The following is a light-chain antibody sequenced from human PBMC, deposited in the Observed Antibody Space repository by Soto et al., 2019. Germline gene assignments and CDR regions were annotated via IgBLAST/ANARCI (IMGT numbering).Light chain of an antibody. CDR1: QSIRSSS. CDR3: HQYGSSPLT. Sequence: EIVLTQSPGTLSLSPGERATLSCRASQSIRSSSLAWYQQKPGQAPRLLIYGGSSRVTGIQDRFSGGGSGTEFSLTISRLETEDFSVYYCHQYGSSPLTLGGGTKVEIK. CDR2: GGS. V-gene: IGKV3-20*01. J-gene: IGKJ4*01.